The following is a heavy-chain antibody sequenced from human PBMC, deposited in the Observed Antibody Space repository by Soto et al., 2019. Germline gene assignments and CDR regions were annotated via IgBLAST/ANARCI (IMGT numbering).Heavy chain of an antibody. D-gene: IGHD1-26*01. CDR2: IYHSGST. V-gene: IGHV4-30-2*01. Sequence: SETLSLTCAVSGGSISSGGYSWSWIRQPPGKGLEWIGYIYHSGSTYYNPSLKSRVTISVDTSKNQFSLKLSSVTAADTAVYYCARQYGGSYADYWGQGTLVTVSS. CDR1: GGSISSGGYS. J-gene: IGHJ4*02. CDR3: ARQYGGSYADY.